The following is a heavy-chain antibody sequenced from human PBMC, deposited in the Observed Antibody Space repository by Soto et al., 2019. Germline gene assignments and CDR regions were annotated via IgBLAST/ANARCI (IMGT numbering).Heavy chain of an antibody. Sequence: QVQLVQSGAEVKKPGSSVKVSCKASGGTFSSYAISWVRQAPGQGLEWMGGIIPIFGTANYARKFQGRVTITAGEATSSAYMERRRLRSEDTAVYVCANNVGRIAVAGTFPLDYWGPGTLVTVSS. D-gene: IGHD6-19*01. CDR1: GGTFSSYA. V-gene: IGHV1-69*01. CDR2: IIPIFGTA. J-gene: IGHJ4*02. CDR3: ANNVGRIAVAGTFPLDY.